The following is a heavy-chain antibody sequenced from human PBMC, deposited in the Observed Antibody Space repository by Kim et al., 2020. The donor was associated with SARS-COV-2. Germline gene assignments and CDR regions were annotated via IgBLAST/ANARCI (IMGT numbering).Heavy chain of an antibody. D-gene: IGHD6-6*01. J-gene: IGHJ2*01. V-gene: IGHV1-8*01. CDR2: MNPNSGNT. Sequence: ASVKVSCKASGYTFTTYDINWVRQATGQGLEWMGWMNPNSGNTGYAQKFQGRVTMTRNTSISTAYMELSSLRSEDTAVYYCARGYRGSSSQRGGYWYFDLWGRGTLVTVSS. CDR1: GYTFTTYD. CDR3: ARGYRGSSSQRGGYWYFDL.